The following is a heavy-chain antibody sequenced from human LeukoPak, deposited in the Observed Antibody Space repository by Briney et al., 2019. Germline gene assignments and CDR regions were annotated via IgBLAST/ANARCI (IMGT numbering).Heavy chain of an antibody. V-gene: IGHV3-48*01. Sequence: GGSLRLSCAASGFTFSSYNMNWVRQAPGKGLEWVSYISSSSSTIYYADSVKGRFTISRDNAKNSLYLQMNSLRVEDTAVYYCAKDRGRTWVQVANWGQGTLVTVSS. CDR3: AKDRGRTWVQVAN. D-gene: IGHD2-15*01. CDR2: ISSSSSTI. J-gene: IGHJ4*02. CDR1: GFTFSSYN.